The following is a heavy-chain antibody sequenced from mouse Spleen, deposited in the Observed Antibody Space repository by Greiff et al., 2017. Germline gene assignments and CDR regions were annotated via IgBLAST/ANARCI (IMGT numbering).Heavy chain of an antibody. D-gene: IGHD2-1*01. CDR1: GFTFSDYY. CDR3: ARQGDGNFFAY. CDR2: ISNGGGST. J-gene: IGHJ3*01. V-gene: IGHV5-12*01. Sequence: EVKLMESGGGLVQPGGSLKLSCAASGFTFSDYYMYWVRQTPEKRLEWVAYISNGGGSTYYPDTVKGRFTISRDNAKNTLYLQMSRLKSEDTAMYYCARQGDGNFFAYWGQGTLVTVSA.